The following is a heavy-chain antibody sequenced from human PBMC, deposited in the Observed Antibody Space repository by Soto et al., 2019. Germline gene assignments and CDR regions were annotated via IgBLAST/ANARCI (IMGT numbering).Heavy chain of an antibody. D-gene: IGHD5-12*01. V-gene: IGHV3-30-3*01. CDR3: AREWSVANPGY. CDR1: GFTFSNYS. CDR2: RSKDGDKK. J-gene: IGHJ4*02. Sequence: QVHLVESGGGVVQPGRSLRLSCAASGFTFSNYSMHWVRQAPGKGLEWLAVRSKDGDKKYYADSVKGRFTISRDNSKNTLYLQMNSLRPEDTAVHYCAREWSVANPGYWGQGTQVTVSS.